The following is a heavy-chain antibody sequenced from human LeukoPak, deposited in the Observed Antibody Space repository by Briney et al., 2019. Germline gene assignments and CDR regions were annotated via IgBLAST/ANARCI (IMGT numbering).Heavy chain of an antibody. CDR1: GFTFSSYG. CDR2: ISYDGSNK. J-gene: IGHJ4*02. V-gene: IGHV3-30*03. CDR3: AYSSGWYGGYYFDY. Sequence: GGSLRLSCAASGFTFSSYGMHWVRQAPGKGLEWVAVISYDGSNKYYADSVKGRFTISRDNSKNTLYLQMNSLRAEDTAVYYCAYSSGWYGGYYFDYWGQGTLVTVSS. D-gene: IGHD6-19*01.